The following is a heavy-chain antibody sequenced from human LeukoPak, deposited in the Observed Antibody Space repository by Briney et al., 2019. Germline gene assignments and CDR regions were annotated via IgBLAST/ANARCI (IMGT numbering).Heavy chain of an antibody. V-gene: IGHV1-8*01. CDR2: MNPNSGNT. Sequence: DSVKVSCKASGYTFTSYDINWVRQATGQGLEWMGWMNPNSGNTGYVQKFQGRVTMTRDTSTNTAYMELSSLRSEDTAVYYCARGSSGRYGRDYWGQGTLVTVSS. D-gene: IGHD1-26*01. CDR3: ARGSSGRYGRDY. J-gene: IGHJ4*02. CDR1: GYTFTSYD.